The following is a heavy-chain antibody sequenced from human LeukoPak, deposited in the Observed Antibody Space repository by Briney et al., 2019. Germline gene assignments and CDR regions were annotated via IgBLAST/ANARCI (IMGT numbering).Heavy chain of an antibody. CDR1: GFTFSSYA. J-gene: IGHJ4*02. V-gene: IGHV3-23*01. Sequence: GGSLRLSCAASGFTFSSYAMSWVRQAPGKGLEWVSGISGSGGSTYYADSVKGRFTLSRDSSKNTLYLQMNSLRAEDTAVYYCAKDRSDYSNKRGFDYWGQGTLATVSS. D-gene: IGHD4-11*01. CDR3: AKDRSDYSNKRGFDY. CDR2: ISGSGGST.